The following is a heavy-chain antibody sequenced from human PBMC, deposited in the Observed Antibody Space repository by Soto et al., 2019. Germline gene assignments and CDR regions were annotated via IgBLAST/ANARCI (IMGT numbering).Heavy chain of an antibody. J-gene: IGHJ6*02. V-gene: IGHV4-4*02. CDR1: GASISSSNW. CDR2: IYHSGNT. D-gene: IGHD4-17*01. Sequence: QVQLQESGPGLVKPSGTLSLTCAVSGASISSSNWWSWVRQPPGKGLEWIGEIYHSGNTNYNPSLKSRVPIPVDRSKNQFSLKLSSVTAADTAVYYRARDTGPQASDSGDYYYYYGMDVWGQGTTVTVSS. CDR3: ARDTGPQASDSGDYYYYYGMDV.